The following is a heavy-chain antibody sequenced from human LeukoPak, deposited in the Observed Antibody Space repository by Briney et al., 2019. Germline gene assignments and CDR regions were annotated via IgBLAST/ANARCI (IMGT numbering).Heavy chain of an antibody. Sequence: KPSQTLSLTCTVSGGSISSGGYYWSWIRQHPGKGLEWIGYIYYSGSTYYNPSLKSRFTISVDTSKNQFSLKLSSVTAADTAVYYCARGTYCSGGSCYSNWFDPWGQGTLVTVSS. CDR1: GGSISSGGYY. CDR3: ARGTYCSGGSCYSNWFDP. CDR2: IYYSGST. D-gene: IGHD2-15*01. J-gene: IGHJ5*02. V-gene: IGHV4-31*03.